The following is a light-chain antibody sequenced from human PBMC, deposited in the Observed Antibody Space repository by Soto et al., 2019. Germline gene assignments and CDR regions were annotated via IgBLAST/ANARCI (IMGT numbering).Light chain of an antibody. CDR1: QSLQHSNGRNY. CDR2: LGS. Sequence: DIVMAQSPLSLPVTPGEPASISCRSSQSLQHSNGRNYLDWYLQKPGQSPQLLIYLGSNRASGVPDRFSGSGSGTDFTLKLRRVEADDVGVYYCMQARQTPITFGQGTRLEIK. J-gene: IGKJ5*01. V-gene: IGKV2-28*01. CDR3: MQARQTPIT.